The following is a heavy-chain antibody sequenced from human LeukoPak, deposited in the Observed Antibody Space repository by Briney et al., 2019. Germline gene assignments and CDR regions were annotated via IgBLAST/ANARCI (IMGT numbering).Heavy chain of an antibody. Sequence: GGSLRLSCAASGFTFSSYSMNWVRQAPGKGLEWVSSISSSSSYIYYADSVKGRFTISRDNPKNSLYLQMNSLRAEDTAVYYCARGVITYCGGDCYHWGQGTLVTVSS. CDR3: ARGVITYCGGDCYH. CDR2: ISSSSSYI. CDR1: GFTFSSYS. V-gene: IGHV3-21*01. D-gene: IGHD2-21*02. J-gene: IGHJ5*02.